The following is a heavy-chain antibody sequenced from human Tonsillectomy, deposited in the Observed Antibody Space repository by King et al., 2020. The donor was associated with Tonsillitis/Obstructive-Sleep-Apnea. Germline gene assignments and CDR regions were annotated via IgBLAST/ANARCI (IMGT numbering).Heavy chain of an antibody. V-gene: IGHV4-31*01. CDR3: TRTDYNDDVAGWFDP. J-gene: IGHJ5*02. Sequence: VQLQESGPGLVKPSQTLSLTCTVSGGSISSGGYYWSWIRQRPGKGLEWIGYIYYSGSAYYNPSLKSLLTISVDTSKNQFSLKLSSVTAAETAVFYCTRTDYNDDVAGWFDPWGQGTLVTVSS. CDR1: GGSISSGGYY. D-gene: IGHD4-11*01. CDR2: IYYSGSA.